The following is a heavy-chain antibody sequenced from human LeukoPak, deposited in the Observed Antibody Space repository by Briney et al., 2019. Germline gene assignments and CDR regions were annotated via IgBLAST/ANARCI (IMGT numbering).Heavy chain of an antibody. Sequence: TGGSLRLSCAASGFTFSSYSMNWVRQAPGKGLEWVSSISSSSSYIYYADSVKGRFTISRDNAKNSLYLQMNSLRAEDTAVYYCARGYYGSGKSDWFDPWGQGTLVTVSS. CDR2: ISSSSSYI. CDR3: ARGYYGSGKSDWFDP. V-gene: IGHV3-21*04. J-gene: IGHJ5*02. CDR1: GFTFSSYS. D-gene: IGHD3-10*01.